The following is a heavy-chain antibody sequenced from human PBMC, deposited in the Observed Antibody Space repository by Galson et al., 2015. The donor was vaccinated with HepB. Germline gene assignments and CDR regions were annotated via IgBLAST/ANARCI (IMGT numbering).Heavy chain of an antibody. J-gene: IGHJ5*02. CDR3: AREGDSSGPDLDP. V-gene: IGHV3-72*01. Sequence: SLRLSCAASGFTFSDHYMNWVRQAPGKGLEWVGRAKDRTNSYTADYAASVKGRFTISRDDSKRSLYLQLNSLKTEDTAVYYCAREGDSSGPDLDPWGQGTLVTVSS. D-gene: IGHD3-22*01. CDR2: AKDRTNSYTA. CDR1: GFTFSDHY.